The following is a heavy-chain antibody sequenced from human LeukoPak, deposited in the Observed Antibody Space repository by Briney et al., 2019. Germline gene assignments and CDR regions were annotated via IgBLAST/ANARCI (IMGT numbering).Heavy chain of an antibody. CDR2: ISATGDNT. Sequence: PGGSLRLSCAASDFTFRSYDMTWVRQAPGKGLEWVSTISATGDNTFYADPVKGRFTTSRDNSKNTLYLHMNSPRAEDTALYYCALLDVKEVGYWGRGTLVTVSS. J-gene: IGHJ4*02. D-gene: IGHD1-1*01. CDR3: ALLDVKEVGY. CDR1: DFTFRSYD. V-gene: IGHV3-23*01.